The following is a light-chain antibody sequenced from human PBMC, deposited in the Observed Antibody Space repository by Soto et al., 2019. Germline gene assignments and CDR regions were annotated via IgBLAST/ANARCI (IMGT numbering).Light chain of an antibody. CDR2: LDNDGSH. CDR1: SGHSSYA. CDR3: QTWGTGFQV. Sequence: QSVLTQSPSASASLGASVRLTCTLSSGHSSYAIAWHQQQPEKGPRFLMRLDNDGSHIKGDGIPDRFSGSSSGAERYLTISSHQSDDEADYYCQTWGTGFQVFGGGTKVTVL. V-gene: IGLV4-69*01. J-gene: IGLJ2*01.